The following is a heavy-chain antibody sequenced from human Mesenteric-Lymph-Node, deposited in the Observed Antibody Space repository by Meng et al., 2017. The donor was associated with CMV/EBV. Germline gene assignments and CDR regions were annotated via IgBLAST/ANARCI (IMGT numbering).Heavy chain of an antibody. D-gene: IGHD6-19*01. J-gene: IGHJ3*01. CDR3: ARYITGSEAFDL. CDR1: GGSTSSYY. CDR2: IYYSGIT. V-gene: IGHV4-59*01. Sequence: SETLSLTCTVSGGSTSSYYWSWIRQAPGKGLEWIGYIYYSGITKYNPSLKSRVTMSVDTSRNHFSLNLSAVTAADTAFYYCARYITGSEAFDLWGQGTMVTVSS.